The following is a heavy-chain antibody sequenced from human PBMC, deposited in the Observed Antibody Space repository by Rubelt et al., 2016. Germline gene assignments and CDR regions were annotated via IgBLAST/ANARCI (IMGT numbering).Heavy chain of an antibody. Sequence: QVQLVQSGAEVKKPGASVKVSCKASGYTFTGYYMHWVRQAPGQGLEWMGWINPNSRGTNYAQKFQGRVTRTRETSISTAYRELSRLRSDDTAVYYCARFAIGGHSSGYLFDYWGQGTLVTVSS. CDR3: ARFAIGGHSSGYLFDY. CDR2: INPNSRGT. CDR1: GYTFTGYY. V-gene: IGHV1-2*02. D-gene: IGHD3-22*01. J-gene: IGHJ4*02.